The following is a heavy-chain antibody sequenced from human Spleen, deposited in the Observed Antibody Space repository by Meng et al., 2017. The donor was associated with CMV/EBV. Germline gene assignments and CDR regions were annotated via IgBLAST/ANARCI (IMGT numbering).Heavy chain of an antibody. J-gene: IGHJ4*02. CDR3: ARLLGYCSSTSCFDY. V-gene: IGHV3-30-3*01. CDR1: GFTFSSYA. CDR2: ISYDGSNK. Sequence: GGSLRLSCAASGFTFSSYAMHWVRQAPGKGLEWVAVISYDGSNKYYADSVKGRFTISRDNSKNTLYLQMNSLRAEDTAVYYCARLLGYCSSTSCFDYWGQGTLVTVSS. D-gene: IGHD2-2*01.